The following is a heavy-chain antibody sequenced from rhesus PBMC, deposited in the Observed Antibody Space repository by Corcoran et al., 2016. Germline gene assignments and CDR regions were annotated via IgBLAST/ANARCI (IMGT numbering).Heavy chain of an antibody. Sequence: QVQLQESGPGLVKPSETLSLTCAVAGYSISSGYGWSGIRQPPGKGLEWIGYIGGSSGSPHYNPPLKSRVTISKDTSKNEVSLRVNSVTAADTAVYYCARRGHYPEVQNWYFDLWGPGTPITISS. CDR1: GYSISSGYG. V-gene: IGHV4-127*01. J-gene: IGHJ2*01. CDR2: IGGSSGSP. CDR3: ARRGHYPEVQNWYFDL. D-gene: IGHD3-28*01.